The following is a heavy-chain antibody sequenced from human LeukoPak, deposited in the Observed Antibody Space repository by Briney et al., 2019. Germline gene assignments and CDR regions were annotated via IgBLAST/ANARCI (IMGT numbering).Heavy chain of an antibody. V-gene: IGHV3-30-3*01. D-gene: IGHD2-21*02. CDR2: ISYDGTNK. CDR3: ARGFVLGAAKNYFDY. J-gene: IGHJ4*02. Sequence: PGGSLRLSCAASGFTFTNYALHWVRQAPGKGLEWVAVISYDGTNKYYADSVKGRFTISRDNSKNTLSLQMNSLRAEDTALYYCARGFVLGAAKNYFDYWGQGAPVTVSS. CDR1: GFTFTNYA.